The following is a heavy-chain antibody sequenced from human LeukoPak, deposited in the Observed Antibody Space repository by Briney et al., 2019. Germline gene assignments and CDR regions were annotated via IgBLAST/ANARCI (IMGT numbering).Heavy chain of an antibody. Sequence: PGGSLRLSCAASGFTFSSYAMNWVRQAPGKGLEWVSVISGSGDSTNYADSVKGRFTISRDNSKNTLYLQMNSLRAEDTAVYFRARDRLQHYFDYWGQGTLVTVSS. J-gene: IGHJ4*02. CDR3: ARDRLQHYFDY. CDR1: GFTFSSYA. V-gene: IGHV3-23*01. D-gene: IGHD4-11*01. CDR2: ISGSGDST.